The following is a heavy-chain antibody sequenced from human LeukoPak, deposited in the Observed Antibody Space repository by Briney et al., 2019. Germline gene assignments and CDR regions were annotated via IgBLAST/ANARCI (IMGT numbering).Heavy chain of an antibody. CDR1: GGSISSYY. Sequence: SETLSLTCTVSGGSISSYYWSWIRQPAGTALEWIGRIYTSGTITYNPSLKSRVTMSVDTSKNQFSLKLSSVTAADTAVYYCARGAYWVSRWAAFDIWGQGTMVTVSS. V-gene: IGHV4-4*07. CDR2: IYTSGTI. J-gene: IGHJ3*02. D-gene: IGHD2-15*01. CDR3: ARGAYWVSRWAAFDI.